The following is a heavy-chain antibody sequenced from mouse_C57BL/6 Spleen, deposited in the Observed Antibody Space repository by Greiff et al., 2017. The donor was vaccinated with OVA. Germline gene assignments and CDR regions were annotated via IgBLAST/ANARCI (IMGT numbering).Heavy chain of an antibody. Sequence: QVQLQQSGAELVKPGASVKLSCKASGYTFTSYWMHWVKQRPGQGLEWIGMIHPNSGSTNYNEKFKSKATLTVDKSSSTAYMQLSSLTSEDSAVYYCARGGDGYYEFAYWGQGTLVTVSA. CDR2: IHPNSGST. CDR1: GYTFTSYW. CDR3: ARGGDGYYEFAY. J-gene: IGHJ3*01. V-gene: IGHV1-64*01. D-gene: IGHD2-3*01.